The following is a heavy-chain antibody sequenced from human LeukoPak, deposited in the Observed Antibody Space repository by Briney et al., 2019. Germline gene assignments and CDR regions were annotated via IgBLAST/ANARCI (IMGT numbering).Heavy chain of an antibody. CDR1: GFILSDHY. CDR2: TRKKAKGYTT. Sequence: PGGSLRLSCAASGFILSDHYMDWVRQAPGQGLEWVARTRKKAKGYTTEYAASVKGRFTISRDDSKNSVDLQMNSLITEDTAVYYCARAQSDSSGYYYVGDYWGQGTLVTVSS. D-gene: IGHD3-22*01. J-gene: IGHJ4*02. CDR3: ARAQSDSSGYYYVGDY. V-gene: IGHV3-72*01.